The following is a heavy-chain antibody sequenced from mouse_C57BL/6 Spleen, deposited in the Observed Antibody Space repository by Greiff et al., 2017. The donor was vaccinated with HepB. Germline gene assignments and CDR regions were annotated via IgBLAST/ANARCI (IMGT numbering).Heavy chain of an antibody. J-gene: IGHJ2*01. Sequence: VQLQQSGPELVKPGASVKISCKASGYAFSSSWMNWVKQRPGKGLEWIGRIYPGDGDTNYNGKFKGKATLTADKSSSTAYMQLSSLTSEDSAVYFCARKGPDYYGSSKGFDYWGQGTTLTVSS. V-gene: IGHV1-82*01. CDR3: ARKGPDYYGSSKGFDY. CDR1: GYAFSSSW. D-gene: IGHD1-1*01. CDR2: IYPGDGDT.